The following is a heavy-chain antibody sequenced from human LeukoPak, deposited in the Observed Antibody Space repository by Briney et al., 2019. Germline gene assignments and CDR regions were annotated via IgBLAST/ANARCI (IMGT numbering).Heavy chain of an antibody. J-gene: IGHJ4*02. Sequence: TASETLSLTCTVSGGSIRSYYWSWTRQSPEKGLEWIGYVYHTGSTKYNPSLRSRVTISIDPSKNQFSLNLTSVTAADTAVYYCSTDSPTGFDHWGQGALVTVPS. CDR2: VYHTGST. CDR1: GGSIRSYY. CDR3: STDSPTGFDH. V-gene: IGHV4-59*01. D-gene: IGHD2/OR15-2a*01.